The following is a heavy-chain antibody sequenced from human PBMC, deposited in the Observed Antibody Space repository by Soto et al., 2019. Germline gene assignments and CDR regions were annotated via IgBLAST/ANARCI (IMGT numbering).Heavy chain of an antibody. CDR1: GGYFSGYY. CDR3: ARGRGRWLQPYYFDY. CDR2: INHSGST. Sequence: SETLSLTCAVYGGYFSGYYWSWIRQPPGKGLERIGEINHSGSTNYNPSLKSRVTISVDTSKNLFSLKLSSVTAADTAVYYCARGRGRWLQPYYFDYWGQGTLVTVSS. D-gene: IGHD3-16*01. V-gene: IGHV4-34*01. J-gene: IGHJ4*02.